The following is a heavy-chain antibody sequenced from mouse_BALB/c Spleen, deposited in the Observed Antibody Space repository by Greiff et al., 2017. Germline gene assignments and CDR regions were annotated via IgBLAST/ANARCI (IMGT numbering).Heavy chain of an antibody. V-gene: IGHV14-3*02. CDR1: GFNIKDTY. CDR2: IDPANGNT. J-gene: IGHJ1*01. D-gene: IGHD1-1*01. Sequence: DVQLQESGAELVKPGASVKLSCTASGFNIKDTYMHWVKQRPEQGLEWIGRIDPANGNTKYDPKFQGKATITADTSSNTAYLQLSSLTSEDTAVYYCARAVITTVVATDFDVWGAGTTVTVSS. CDR3: ARAVITTVVATDFDV.